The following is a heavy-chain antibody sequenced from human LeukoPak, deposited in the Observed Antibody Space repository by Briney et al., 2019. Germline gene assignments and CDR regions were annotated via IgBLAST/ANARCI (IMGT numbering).Heavy chain of an antibody. V-gene: IGHV3-30-3*01. Sequence: GGSLRLSCAASGFTFSSYTMHWVRQAPGKGLEWVAVISYDGSNKYYADSVKGRFTISRDNSKNTLYLQMNSLRAEDTAVYYCAKDIGEGMVRGPMPDYWGQGTLVTVSS. CDR3: AKDIGEGMVRGPMPDY. J-gene: IGHJ4*02. CDR1: GFTFSSYT. CDR2: ISYDGSNK. D-gene: IGHD3-10*01.